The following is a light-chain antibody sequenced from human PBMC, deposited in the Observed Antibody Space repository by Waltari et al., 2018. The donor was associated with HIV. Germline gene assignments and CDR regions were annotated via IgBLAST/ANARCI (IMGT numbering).Light chain of an antibody. Sequence: NFMLAQPHSLSEFPRTTVTFSCTRSSGYIVLNFVQRFQHRLGIVPTTVFYGAKLIPPGFPVRFSGSIDASSNSASLTISGLKTEDEADYYCQCFDNINHEGVFGGGTKVTVL. CDR1: SGYIVLNF. CDR3: QCFDNINHEGV. J-gene: IGLJ3*02. V-gene: IGLV6-57*04. CDR2: GAK.